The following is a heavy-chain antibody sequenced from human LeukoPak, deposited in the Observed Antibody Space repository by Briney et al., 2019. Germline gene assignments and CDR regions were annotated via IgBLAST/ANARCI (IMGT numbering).Heavy chain of an antibody. V-gene: IGHV1-69*01. CDR1: GGTFSSYA. Sequence: SVKVSCKASGGTFSSYAISWVRQAPGQGLEWMGGIIPIFGTANYAQRFQGRVTITADESTSTAYMELSSLRSEDTAVYYCARVYNWNYVWFDPWGQGTLVTVSS. D-gene: IGHD1-7*01. CDR2: IIPIFGTA. J-gene: IGHJ5*02. CDR3: ARVYNWNYVWFDP.